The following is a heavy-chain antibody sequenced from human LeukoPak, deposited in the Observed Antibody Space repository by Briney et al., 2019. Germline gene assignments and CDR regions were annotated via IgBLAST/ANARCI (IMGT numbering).Heavy chain of an antibody. CDR1: GGSISSPTYY. D-gene: IGHD3-16*02. Sequence: PSETLSLTCTVSGGSISSPTYYWAWIRQPPGQELEWIKTIRYSGSTYDNPSLKSRFNMSVDTSKNQFFLKLSSVTAADTAVYYCARLGGYHDPPDYWGQGTLVTVSS. J-gene: IGHJ4*02. V-gene: IGHV4-39*01. CDR3: ARLGGYHDPPDY. CDR2: IRYSGST.